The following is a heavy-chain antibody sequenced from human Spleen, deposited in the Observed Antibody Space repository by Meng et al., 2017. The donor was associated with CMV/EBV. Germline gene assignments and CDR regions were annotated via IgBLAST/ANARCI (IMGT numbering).Heavy chain of an antibody. CDR3: ATGDSGSYYVY. D-gene: IGHD1-26*01. V-gene: IGHV3-72*01. J-gene: IGHJ4*02. CDR1: GFTFSDHY. CDR2: SRNKANSYTT. Sequence: GESLKLSCAASGFTFSDHYMDWVRQAPGKGLEWVGRSRNKANSYTTEYAASVKGRFTISRDDSKNSLYLQMNSLKTEDTAVYYCATGDSGSYYVYWGRGTLVTVSS.